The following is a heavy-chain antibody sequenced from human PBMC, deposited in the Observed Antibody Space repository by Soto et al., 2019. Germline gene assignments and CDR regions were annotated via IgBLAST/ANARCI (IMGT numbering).Heavy chain of an antibody. Sequence: SETLSLTCTVSGGSISSSSYYWGWIRQPPGKGLEWIGSIYYSGSTYYNPSLKSRVTISVDTSKNQFSLKLSSVTAADTAVYYCARHPRKQAFWSGYPTRIDYWGQGTLVTVSS. CDR3: ARHPRKQAFWSGYPTRIDY. D-gene: IGHD3-3*01. CDR1: GGSISSSSYY. J-gene: IGHJ4*02. V-gene: IGHV4-39*01. CDR2: IYYSGST.